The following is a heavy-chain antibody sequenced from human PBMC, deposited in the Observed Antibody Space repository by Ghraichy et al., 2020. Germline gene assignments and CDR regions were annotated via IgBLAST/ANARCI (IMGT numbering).Heavy chain of an antibody. V-gene: IGHV1-18*04. CDR2: ISAYNGNT. CDR3: ARGPFTGYSYAYYYYGMDV. D-gene: IGHD5-18*01. CDR1: GYTFTSYG. Sequence: ASVKVSCKASGYTFTSYGISWVRQAPGQGLEWMGWISAYNGNTNYAQKLQGRVTMTTDTSTSTAYMELRSLRSDDTAVYYCARGPFTGYSYAYYYYGMDVWGQGTTVTVSS. J-gene: IGHJ6*02.